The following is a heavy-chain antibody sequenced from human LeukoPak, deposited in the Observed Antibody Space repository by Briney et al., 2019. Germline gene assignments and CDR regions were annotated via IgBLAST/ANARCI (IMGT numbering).Heavy chain of an antibody. J-gene: IGHJ4*02. CDR2: IGTAGDT. CDR3: ARTSGSYYEFDQ. CDR1: GFTFSSYD. V-gene: IGHV3-13*04. Sequence: GGSLRLSCAASGFTFSSYDMHWVRQATGKGLEWVSAIGTAGDTYYPGSVKGRFTISRENAKNSLYLQMNSLRAGDTAVYYCARTSGSYYEFDQWGQGTLVTVPS. D-gene: IGHD1-26*01.